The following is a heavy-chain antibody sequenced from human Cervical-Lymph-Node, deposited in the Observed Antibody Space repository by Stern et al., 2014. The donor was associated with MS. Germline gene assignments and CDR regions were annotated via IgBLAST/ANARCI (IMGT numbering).Heavy chain of an antibody. J-gene: IGHJ5*02. V-gene: IGHV4-39*01. CDR2: IYYSGST. CDR3: ARWAYSSGWYNWFDP. Sequence: QVQLVESGPGLVKPSETLSLTCTVSGGSISSSSYYWGWIRQPPGKGLEWIGSIYYSGSTYYNPSLKSRVTISVDPSTHQFSMKLSSVTAADTAVYYCARWAYSSGWYNWFDPWGQGTLVTVSS. CDR1: GGSISSSSYY. D-gene: IGHD3-22*01.